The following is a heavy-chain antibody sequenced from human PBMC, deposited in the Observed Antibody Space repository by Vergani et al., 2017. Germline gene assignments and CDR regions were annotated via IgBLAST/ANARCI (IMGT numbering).Heavy chain of an antibody. CDR2: IWYDGSKE. J-gene: IGHJ6*03. D-gene: IGHD2-8*01. Sequence: QVQLVESGGGVVQPGRSLRLSCAGSGFTLSSHAMHWVRQAPGKGLEWVAFIWYDGSKEYYADSVKGRFTISRDNSNNTLYLQMNNLRAADTAVYYCARSGYCAHGVCYMTYYYYMDVWGKGTAVTVSS. CDR1: GFTLSSHA. CDR3: ARSGYCAHGVCYMTYYYYMDV. V-gene: IGHV3-33*01.